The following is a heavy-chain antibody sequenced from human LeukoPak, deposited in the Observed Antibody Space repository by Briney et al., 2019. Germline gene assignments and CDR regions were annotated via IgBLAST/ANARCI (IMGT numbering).Heavy chain of an antibody. CDR1: GFTFSSYE. V-gene: IGHV3-48*03. CDR3: ARKKCGGDCNSFNWFDP. CDR2: ISSSGSTT. Sequence: PGGSLRLSCAASGFTFSSYEMNWVRQAPGKGLEWVSYISSSGSTTYYADSVKGRFTISRDNSKNTVYLQMDSLRAEDTAVYYCARKKCGGDCNSFNWFDPWGQGTLVTVSS. J-gene: IGHJ5*02. D-gene: IGHD2-21*02.